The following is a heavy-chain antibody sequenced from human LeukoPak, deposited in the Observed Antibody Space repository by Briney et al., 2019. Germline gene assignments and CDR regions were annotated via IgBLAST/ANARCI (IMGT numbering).Heavy chain of an antibody. Sequence: PSETLSLTCTVSGGSISSYYWSWIRQPAGKGLEWIGRIYTSGSTNYNPSLKSRVTMSVDTSKNQFSLKLSSVTAADTAVYYCARLSYYGDYGPIDYWGQGTLVTVSS. V-gene: IGHV4-4*07. CDR2: IYTSGST. D-gene: IGHD4-17*01. J-gene: IGHJ4*02. CDR3: ARLSYYGDYGPIDY. CDR1: GGSISSYY.